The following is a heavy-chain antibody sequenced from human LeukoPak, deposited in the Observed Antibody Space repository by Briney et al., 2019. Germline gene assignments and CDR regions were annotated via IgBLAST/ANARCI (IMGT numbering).Heavy chain of an antibody. CDR2: IRYDGSNK. V-gene: IGHV3-30*02. D-gene: IGHD3-10*01. CDR1: GFTFSSYG. J-gene: IGHJ6*03. CDR3: AKDSQFYGSGSYYIVGPYYYYYYMDV. Sequence: PGGSLRLSCAASGFTFSSYGMHWVRQAPGKGLEWVAFIRYDGSNKYYADSVKGRFIISRDNSKNTLYLQMNSLRAEDTAVYYCAKDSQFYGSGSYYIVGPYYYYYYMDVWGKGTTVTISS.